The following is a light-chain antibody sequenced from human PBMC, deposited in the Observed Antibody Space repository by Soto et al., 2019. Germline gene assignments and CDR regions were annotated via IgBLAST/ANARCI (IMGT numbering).Light chain of an antibody. CDR3: QQYNPYSRT. V-gene: IGKV1-16*01. Sequence: IQMTQSPSSLSASAGDRVTITCRASQVISTYLAWYQQKPGKAPNLLIYAASSLQSGVPSRFSGSGSVTDFTLTISSLQRDDFAIYYCQQYNPYSRTFGQGTKVDIK. J-gene: IGKJ1*01. CDR2: AAS. CDR1: QVISTY.